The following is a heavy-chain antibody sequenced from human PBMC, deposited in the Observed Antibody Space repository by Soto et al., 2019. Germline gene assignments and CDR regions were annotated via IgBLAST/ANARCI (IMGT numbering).Heavy chain of an antibody. J-gene: IGHJ5*02. Sequence: QVQLVQSGAEVKKPGASVKVSCKASGYTFTSHYMHWVRQAPGQGLEWMGVINPSGGSTSYAQKFHGRVTMTRDTSTSTDYLERSSLRSEDTAVYYCARDSRDSYGWWFDPWGQGTLVTVSS. CDR3: ARDSRDSYGWWFDP. D-gene: IGHD3-10*01. V-gene: IGHV1-46*03. CDR2: INPSGGST. CDR1: GYTFTSHY.